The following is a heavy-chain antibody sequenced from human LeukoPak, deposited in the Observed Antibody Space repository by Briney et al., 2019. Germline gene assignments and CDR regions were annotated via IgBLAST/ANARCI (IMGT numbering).Heavy chain of an antibody. V-gene: IGHV4-38-2*02. D-gene: IGHD6-6*01. J-gene: IGHJ6*03. Sequence: SETLSLTCTVSDYSISSGYYWGWIRQPPGKGLEWIGNIYHSGNTYYNPSLKSRVTISVDTSKNQFSLKLSSATAADTAVYYCARWSGSVTARNYYYYMDVWGEGTTVTVSS. CDR1: DYSISSGYY. CDR2: IYHSGNT. CDR3: ARWSGSVTARNYYYYMDV.